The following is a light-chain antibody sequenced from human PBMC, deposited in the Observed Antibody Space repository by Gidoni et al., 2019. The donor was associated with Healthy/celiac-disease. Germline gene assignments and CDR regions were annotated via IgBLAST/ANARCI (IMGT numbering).Light chain of an antibody. V-gene: IGKV3-11*01. CDR2: DAS. CDR1: QSVSSY. CDR3: QQRSNWPSLT. J-gene: IGKJ4*01. Sequence: EIVLTQSPATLSLTPGERATLSCRASQSVSSYLAWYQQKPGQAPRLLIYDASNRATGIPARFSGSGSGTDFTLTISSLDPEDFAVYYCQQRSNWPSLTFGGXTKVEIK.